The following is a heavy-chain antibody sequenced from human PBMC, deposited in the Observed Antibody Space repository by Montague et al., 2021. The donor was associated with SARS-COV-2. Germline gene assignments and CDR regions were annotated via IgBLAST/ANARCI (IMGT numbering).Heavy chain of an antibody. D-gene: IGHD3-22*01. J-gene: IGHJ4*02. CDR3: ARGRVDTTMILVVFTGGAHYSDS. Sequence: SETLSLTCAVYGGSFSDYYWTWIRQPPGKGLEWLGEVNHSGSINYNPSLKSRITISVDTSKNQFSLRLSSVTAADTAVYYCARGRVDTTMILVVFTGGAHYSDSWGRGALVSVSS. CDR1: GGSFSDYY. V-gene: IGHV4-34*01. CDR2: VNHSGSI.